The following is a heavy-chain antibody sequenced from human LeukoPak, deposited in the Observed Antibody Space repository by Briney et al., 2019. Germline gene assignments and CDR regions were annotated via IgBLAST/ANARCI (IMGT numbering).Heavy chain of an antibody. CDR2: IYYSGST. J-gene: IGHJ4*02. Sequence: SETLSLTCTVSGGSISSGDYYWSWIRQPPGKGLEWIGYIYYSGSTYYNPSLKSRVTISVDTSKNQFSLKLSSVTAADTAVYYCARVIAAAGTNKYFDYWGQGTLVTVSS. CDR1: GGSISSGDYY. V-gene: IGHV4-30-4*01. CDR3: ARVIAAAGTNKYFDY. D-gene: IGHD6-13*01.